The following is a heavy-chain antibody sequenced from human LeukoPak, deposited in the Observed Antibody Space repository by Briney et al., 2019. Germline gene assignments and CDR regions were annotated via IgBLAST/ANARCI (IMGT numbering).Heavy chain of an antibody. Sequence: XKXLXXVSSISSSSSYIYYADSVKGRFTISRDNAKNSLYLQMNSLRAEDTAVYYCARDSAIVVVPAAPDYWGQGTLVTVSS. J-gene: IGHJ4*02. V-gene: IGHV3-21*01. D-gene: IGHD2-2*01. CDR3: ARDSAIVVVPAAPDY. CDR2: ISSSSSYI.